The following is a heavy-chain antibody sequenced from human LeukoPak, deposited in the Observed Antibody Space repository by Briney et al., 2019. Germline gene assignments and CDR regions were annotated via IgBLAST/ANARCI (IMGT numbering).Heavy chain of an antibody. D-gene: IGHD2-2*01. Sequence: GGSLRLSCAVSGFTVSNNYMSWVRQAPGKGLEWVSVIYSGGSTYYAASVKDRFTISRDNTKTALYLKMNSLRAEDTSVYYCRSDQPLSLDYWGQGTLVTVSS. J-gene: IGHJ4*02. CDR3: RSDQPLSLDY. V-gene: IGHV3-66*01. CDR1: GFTVSNNY. CDR2: IYSGGST.